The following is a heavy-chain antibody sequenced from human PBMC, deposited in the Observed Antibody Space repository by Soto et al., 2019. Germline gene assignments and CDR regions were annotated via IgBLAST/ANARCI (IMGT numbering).Heavy chain of an antibody. V-gene: IGHV4-34*01. CDR1: GGSFSTDD. CDR3: AIGASNDAEVDFDI. Sequence: QVQLQQWGAGLLKPSETLSLTCVVSGGSFSTDDYNWIRQSPGQGLEWIGEINLSGSNNYTPSLKSRGTMKLDPSKKRCLLKLTSVTAADTAVYYCAIGASNDAEVDFDISGQGTMVSV. J-gene: IGHJ3*02. CDR2: INLSGSN.